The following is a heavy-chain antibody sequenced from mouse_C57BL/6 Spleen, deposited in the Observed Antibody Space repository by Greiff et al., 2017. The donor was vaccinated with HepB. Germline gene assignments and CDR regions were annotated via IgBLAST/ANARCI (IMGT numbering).Heavy chain of an antibody. CDR2: IYPGNSDT. Sequence: EVQLQQSGTVLARPGASVKMSCKTSGYTFTSYWMHWVKQRPGQGLEWIGAIYPGNSDTSYNQKFKGKAKLTAVTSASTAYMELSSLTNEDSAVYYCTVGSSYVGYFDVWGTGTTVTVSS. CDR1: GYTFTSYW. CDR3: TVGSSYVGYFDV. V-gene: IGHV1-5*01. J-gene: IGHJ1*03. D-gene: IGHD1-1*01.